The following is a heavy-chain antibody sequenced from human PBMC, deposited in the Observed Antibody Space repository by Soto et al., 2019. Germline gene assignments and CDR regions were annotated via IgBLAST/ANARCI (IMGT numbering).Heavy chain of an antibody. V-gene: IGHV1-46*01. CDR1: GYSFTSSS. CDR2: ISPISST. J-gene: IGHJ4*02. D-gene: IGHD1-26*01. CDR3: ARDRRPAIVGAAPGAY. Sequence: QVELVQSGAEVKKPGASVKVSCKASGYSFTSSSMHWVRQAPGQGLEWVGIISPISSTTSAQKFPAKAPMSRSPXTXSVYMELTRPKSDDTAIYCCARDRRPAIVGAAPGAYWVQGTLGTVSS.